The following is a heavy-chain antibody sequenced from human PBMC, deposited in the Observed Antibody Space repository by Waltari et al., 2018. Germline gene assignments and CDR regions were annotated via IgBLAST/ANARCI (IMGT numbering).Heavy chain of an antibody. J-gene: IGHJ3*02. V-gene: IGHV3-21*01. CDR3: ARVRSSWYNDAFDI. CDR1: GFTFSSYS. CDR2: ISSSSSYI. Sequence: EVQLVESGGGLVKPGGSLRLSCAASGFTFSSYSMNWVRPAPGKGLEWVSSISSSSSYIYYADSVKGRFTISRDNAKNSLYLQMNSLRAEDTAVYYCARVRSSWYNDAFDIWGQGTMVTVSS. D-gene: IGHD6-13*01.